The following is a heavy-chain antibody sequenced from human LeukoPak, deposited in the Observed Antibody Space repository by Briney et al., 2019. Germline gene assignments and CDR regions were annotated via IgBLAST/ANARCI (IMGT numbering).Heavy chain of an antibody. D-gene: IGHD2-2*01. V-gene: IGHV4-31*03. CDR3: ARGLGLSNSIVPGGLHWYFDL. CDR1: GGSISSGGYY. CDR2: IYYSGST. J-gene: IGHJ2*01. Sequence: SETLSLTCTVSGGSISSGGYYWSWIRQHPGKGLEWIGYIYYSGSTYYNPSLKSRVTISVDTSKNQFSLRLSSVTAADTAVYYCARGLGLSNSIVPGGLHWYFDLWGRGTLVTVSS.